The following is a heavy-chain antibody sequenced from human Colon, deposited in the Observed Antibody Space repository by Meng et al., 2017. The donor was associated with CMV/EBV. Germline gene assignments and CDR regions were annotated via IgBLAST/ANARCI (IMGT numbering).Heavy chain of an antibody. CDR1: GFSFSNYA. CDR3: ARGTQLRWHTGWFDP. J-gene: IGHJ5*02. V-gene: IGHV3-21*06. D-gene: IGHD4-23*01. Sequence: GESLKISCAASGFSFSNYAMNWVRQAPGKGLEYVSSITTSGDYVFYADSVKGRFIISRDNAKNLLSLQMDSLTAGDTAVYYCARGTQLRWHTGWFDPWGQGTLVTVSS. CDR2: ITTSGDYV.